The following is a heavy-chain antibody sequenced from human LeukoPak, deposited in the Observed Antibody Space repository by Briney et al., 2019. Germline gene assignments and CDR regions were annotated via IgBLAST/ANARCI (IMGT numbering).Heavy chain of an antibody. D-gene: IGHD5-24*01. V-gene: IGHV4-59*08. CDR2: IYYSGST. CDR3: ARRRDGYNLDFDY. Sequence: SETLSLTCTVSGGPITSYYWSWIRQPPGKGLEWIGYIYYSGSTNYNPSLKSRVTISVDTSKNQFSLKLSSVTAADTAVYYCARRRDGYNLDFDYWGQGTLVTVSS. J-gene: IGHJ4*02. CDR1: GGPITSYY.